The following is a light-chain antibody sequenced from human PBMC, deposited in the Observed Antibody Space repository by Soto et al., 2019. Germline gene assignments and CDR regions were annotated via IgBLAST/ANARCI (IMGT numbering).Light chain of an antibody. J-gene: IGLJ2*01. Sequence: QSVLTQPASVSGSTGQSITISCTGTSSDVGYYNYVSWYQQHPGKAPKVLIYEVRNRPSGASSRFSGSKSGNTAFLTISGLQPEDEADYFCSSYTRSSSVLFGGGPKLTVL. CDR3: SSYTRSSSVL. V-gene: IGLV2-14*01. CDR1: SSDVGYYNY. CDR2: EVR.